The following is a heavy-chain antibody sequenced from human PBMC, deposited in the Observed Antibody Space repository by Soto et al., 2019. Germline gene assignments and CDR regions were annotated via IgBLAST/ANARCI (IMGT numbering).Heavy chain of an antibody. Sequence: GESLKISCKGSGYSFTSYWIGWVRQMPGKGLEWMGIIYPGDSDTRYSPSFHGQVTISADKSISTAYLQWSSLKASDTAMYYCARHLGAAAGPLYGMDVWGQGTTVTVSS. V-gene: IGHV5-51*01. D-gene: IGHD6-13*01. CDR1: GYSFTSYW. CDR2: IYPGDSDT. CDR3: ARHLGAAAGPLYGMDV. J-gene: IGHJ6*02.